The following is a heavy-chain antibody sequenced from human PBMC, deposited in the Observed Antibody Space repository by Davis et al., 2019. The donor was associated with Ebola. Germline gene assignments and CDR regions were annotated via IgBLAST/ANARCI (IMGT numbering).Heavy chain of an antibody. J-gene: IGHJ4*02. D-gene: IGHD2-2*01. Sequence: GGSLRLSCAASGFTFSSYSMNWVRQAPGKGLEWVSSISSSSSYIYYADSVKGRFTISRDNAKNSLYLQMNSLRAEDTAVYYCARIDTAYCNNTNCYAGGPDYWGQGTLVTVSS. CDR1: GFTFSSYS. CDR2: ISSSSSYI. CDR3: ARIDTAYCNNTNCYAGGPDY. V-gene: IGHV3-21*01.